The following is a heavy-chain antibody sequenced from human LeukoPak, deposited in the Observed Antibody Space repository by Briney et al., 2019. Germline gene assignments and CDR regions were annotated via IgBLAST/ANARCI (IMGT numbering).Heavy chain of an antibody. CDR2: INHSGST. J-gene: IGHJ4*02. CDR1: GGSFSGYY. D-gene: IGHD2-15*01. V-gene: IGHV4-34*01. CDR3: ARYCSGGSCYGSFDY. Sequence: SETLSLTCAVYGGSFSGYYWSWIRQPPGKGLEWIGEINHSGSTYYNPSLKSRVTISVDTSKNQFSLKLSSVTAADTAVYYCARYCSGGSCYGSFDYWGQGTLVTVSS.